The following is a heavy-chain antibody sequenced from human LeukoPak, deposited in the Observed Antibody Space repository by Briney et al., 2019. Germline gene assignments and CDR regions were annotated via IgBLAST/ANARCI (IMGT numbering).Heavy chain of an antibody. CDR1: GGSFSGYY. J-gene: IGHJ6*03. D-gene: IGHD5-12*01. V-gene: IGHV4-34*01. CDR3: ARRVDYSGYMGPYYYYYYMDV. Sequence: SSETPSLTCAVYGGSFSGYYWSWIRQPPGKGLEWIGEINHSGSTNYNPSLKSRVTISVDTSKKQFSLKLSSVTAADTAVYYCARRVDYSGYMGPYYYYYYMDVWGKGTTVTISS. CDR2: INHSGST.